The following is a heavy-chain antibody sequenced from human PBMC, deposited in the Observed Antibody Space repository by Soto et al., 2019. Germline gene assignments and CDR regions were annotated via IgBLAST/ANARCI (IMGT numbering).Heavy chain of an antibody. CDR2: INPTTGDT. Sequence: ASVKVSCKASGYIFTGNYVHWVRQAPGQGLEWMAWINPTTGDTKYAQKFQGRVTMTWDTAISTAYMELSRLRSDDTAMYFCARGYCSSIGCSHYFDYAGQGTLVKVSS. J-gene: IGHJ4*02. V-gene: IGHV1-2*02. D-gene: IGHD2-2*01. CDR1: GYIFTGNY. CDR3: ARGYCSSIGCSHYFDY.